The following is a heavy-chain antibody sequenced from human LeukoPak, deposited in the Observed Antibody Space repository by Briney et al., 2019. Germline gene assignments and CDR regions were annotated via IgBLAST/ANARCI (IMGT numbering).Heavy chain of an antibody. CDR2: IKSKTDGGTA. CDR1: GFTFNNAW. J-gene: IGHJ4*02. V-gene: IGHV3-15*01. D-gene: IGHD3-22*01. Sequence: DPGGSLRLSCAASGFTFNNAWMSWVRQAPGKGLEWVGRIKSKTDGGTADYAAPVKGRFTISRDDSKNTLYLQMNSLKTEDTAVYYCASTYYYDSSGYRYFDCWGQGTLVTVSS. CDR3: ASTYYYDSSGYRYFDC.